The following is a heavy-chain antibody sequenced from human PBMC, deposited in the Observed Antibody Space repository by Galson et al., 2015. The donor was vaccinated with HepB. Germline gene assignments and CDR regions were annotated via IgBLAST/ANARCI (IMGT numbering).Heavy chain of an antibody. Sequence: SLRLSCAASGFTFSSYALSWVRQAPGKGLEWVSAITGSGGSTYYADSVKGRFTISRDNSKNTLYLQMNSLRAADTAIYYCAKGISVEVAGKSTYSCYYYMDFWGKGTLVTVSS. CDR2: ITGSGGST. CDR3: AKGISVEVAGKSTYSCYYYMDF. J-gene: IGHJ6*03. D-gene: IGHD6-19*01. V-gene: IGHV3-23*01. CDR1: GFTFSSYA.